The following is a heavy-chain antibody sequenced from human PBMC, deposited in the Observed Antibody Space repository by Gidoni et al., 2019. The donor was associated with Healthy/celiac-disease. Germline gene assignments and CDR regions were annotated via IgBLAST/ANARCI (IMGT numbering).Heavy chain of an antibody. CDR2: INPNSSGT. CDR3: ARAQYYYDSSGYFDY. V-gene: IGHV1-2*02. J-gene: IGHJ4*02. CDR1: GYTFTGYY. Sequence: QVQLVQPAAEVKKPAASVQVSCKASGYTFTGYYMHWVRQAPGQGLEWMGWINPNSSGTNYAQKFQGRVTMTRDTSISTAYMELSRLRSDDTAVYYCARAQYYYDSSGYFDYWGQGTLVTVSS. D-gene: IGHD3-22*01.